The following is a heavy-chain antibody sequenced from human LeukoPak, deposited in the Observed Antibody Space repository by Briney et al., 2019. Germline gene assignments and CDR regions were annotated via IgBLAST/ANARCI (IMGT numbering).Heavy chain of an antibody. CDR2: IYDSGST. Sequence: PSETLSLTCTVSGGSISSSSYYWVWLRQPTGKGREWIVSIYDSGSTYYNPSLKSRFTIAVDTSKNRFSLKLSSVTAADTAVYYCARGGYSYGYSMREFDYWGQGTLVTGSS. V-gene: IGHV4-39*01. J-gene: IGHJ4*02. CDR3: ARGGYSYGYSMREFDY. CDR1: GGSISSSSYY. D-gene: IGHD5-18*01.